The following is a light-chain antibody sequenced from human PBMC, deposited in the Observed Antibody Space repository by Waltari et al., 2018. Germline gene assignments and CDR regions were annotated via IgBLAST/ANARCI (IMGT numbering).Light chain of an antibody. CDR3: MQRLEFPYT. CDR1: QILLTSDYVYTY. CDR2: TLA. V-gene: IGKV2-40*01. Sequence: DIVMTQTPLSLPVTPGEPASISCRSSQILLTSDYVYTYLDWFLQKPGQSPQLLIYTLAYRASGVPDRFSGTGSGSNFSLKISRVEAEDVGVYYCMQRLEFPYTFGQGTRLDMK. J-gene: IGKJ2*01.